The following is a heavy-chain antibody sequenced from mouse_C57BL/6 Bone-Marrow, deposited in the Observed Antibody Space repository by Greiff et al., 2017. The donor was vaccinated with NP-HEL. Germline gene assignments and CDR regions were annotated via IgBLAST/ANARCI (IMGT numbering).Heavy chain of an antibody. CDR2: IDPDNGDT. CDR3: TSYYGSGDY. Sequence: VQLQQSGAELVRPGASVKLSCTASGFTFTDYYMHWVKQRPEQGLEWIGWIDPDNGDTDYASKFQGKATLTADTSSNTAYLRLSSLTSEDAAVYYCTSYYGSGDYWGQGTTITVTA. CDR1: GFTFTDYY. D-gene: IGHD1-1*01. J-gene: IGHJ2*01. V-gene: IGHV14-4*01.